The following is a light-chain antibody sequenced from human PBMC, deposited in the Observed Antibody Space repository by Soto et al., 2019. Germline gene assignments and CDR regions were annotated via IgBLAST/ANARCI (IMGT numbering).Light chain of an antibody. Sequence: VMTQSPATLSVSPGDRATLSCRASQTFNKNVAWYQQRPGQAPRLLIYGASNRATGSPDRISGSGSGTEFTLTISRLEPEDFAVYYCQQYGKLPVTFGGGTKVDIK. CDR1: QTFNKN. CDR3: QQYGKLPVT. CDR2: GAS. V-gene: IGKV3D-15*02. J-gene: IGKJ4*01.